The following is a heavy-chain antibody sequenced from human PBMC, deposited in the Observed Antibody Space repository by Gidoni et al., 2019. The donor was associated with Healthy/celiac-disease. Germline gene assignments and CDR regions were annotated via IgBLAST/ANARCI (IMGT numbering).Heavy chain of an antibody. Sequence: QVQLVESGGGVVQPGRSLRLSCSASGFTFSSTGMHWVRQAPGKGLEWVAVITYDGSNKYYADAVKGRFTISRDNSKNTLYLQMNSLRAEDTAVYYCAKDMFPLIAAVSGAFDIWGQGTMVTVSS. CDR2: ITYDGSNK. V-gene: IGHV3-30*18. D-gene: IGHD6-13*01. CDR3: AKDMFPLIAAVSGAFDI. CDR1: GFTFSSTG. J-gene: IGHJ3*02.